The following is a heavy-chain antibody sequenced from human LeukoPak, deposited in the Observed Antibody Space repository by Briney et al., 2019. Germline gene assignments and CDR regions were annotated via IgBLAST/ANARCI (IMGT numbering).Heavy chain of an antibody. CDR1: GFTFSSYA. Sequence: GGSLRLSCAASGFTFSSYAMHWVRQAPGKGLEWVSYISSSSNSIQYAESVEGRFTISRDNAKDLLFLQMNSLRAEDTAVYYCARDLDDYNTQPPVFQYWGQGTLVTVSS. J-gene: IGHJ1*01. V-gene: IGHV3-48*01. CDR3: ARDLDDYNTQPPVFQY. D-gene: IGHD5-24*01. CDR2: ISSSSNSI.